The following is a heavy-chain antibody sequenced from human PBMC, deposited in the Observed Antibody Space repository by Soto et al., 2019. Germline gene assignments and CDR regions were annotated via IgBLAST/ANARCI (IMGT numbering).Heavy chain of an antibody. CDR1: GFKVGSSS. CDR3: ATASPNAGIGYFDS. D-gene: IGHD2-21*01. CDR2: IVSGGST. V-gene: IGHV3-53*01. Sequence: EVQVLESGGDLIQPGGSLRLSCAASGFKVGSSSVTWVRQAPGKGLEWVSVIVSGGSTHYADSVTGRFTVSRDVSNNTVYLHMSSLRAEDTAVYFCATASPNAGIGYFDSWGLGTLGTVSS. J-gene: IGHJ4*02.